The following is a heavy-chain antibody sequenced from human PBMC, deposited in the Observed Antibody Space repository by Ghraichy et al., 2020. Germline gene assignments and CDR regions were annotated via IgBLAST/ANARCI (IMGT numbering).Heavy chain of an antibody. V-gene: IGHV1-8*01. D-gene: IGHD2-15*01. CDR3: ARVSGCSGGTCYRMDV. J-gene: IGHJ6*04. CDR2: MNPNSGNT. Sequence: ASVQVSCKASGYTFTNYDINWVRQATGQGLEWMGWMNPNSGNTGYAQKFQGRVTMSSNTSISTAYMELSSLTSEDTAVYYCARVSGCSGGTCYRMDVWGKGTTVTVSS. CDR1: GYTFTNYD.